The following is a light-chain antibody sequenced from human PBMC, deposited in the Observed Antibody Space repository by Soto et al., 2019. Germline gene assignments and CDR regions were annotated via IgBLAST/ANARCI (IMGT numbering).Light chain of an antibody. CDR2: DVS. J-gene: IGKJ1*01. Sequence: EIVLTQSPGTLSLSPGERATLTCRASEPIGHRYLAWYQQKHGQAPRLLIYDVSNRVTGIPDRFSGSGFETDFTLTISRLEPEDFAVYYCQQYDGSPRTFGQGTKVEIK. CDR3: QQYDGSPRT. CDR1: EPIGHRY. V-gene: IGKV3-20*01.